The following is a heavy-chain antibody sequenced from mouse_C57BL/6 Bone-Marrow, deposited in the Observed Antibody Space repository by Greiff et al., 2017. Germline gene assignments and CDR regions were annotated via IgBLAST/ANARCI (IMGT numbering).Heavy chain of an antibody. Sequence: EVKLMESGGGLVKPGGSLKLSCAASGFTFSSYAMSWVRQTPEKRLEWVATISDGGSYTYYPDNVKGRFTISRDNAKNNLYRQMSHLKSEDTAMYYCARDRRDYYGSSPYAMDYWGQGTSVTVSS. J-gene: IGHJ4*01. CDR1: GFTFSSYA. D-gene: IGHD1-1*01. CDR3: ARDRRDYYGSSPYAMDY. V-gene: IGHV5-4*01. CDR2: ISDGGSYT.